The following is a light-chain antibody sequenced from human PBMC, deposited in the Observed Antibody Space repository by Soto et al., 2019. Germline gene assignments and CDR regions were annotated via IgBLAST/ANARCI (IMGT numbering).Light chain of an antibody. Sequence: DIQMTQSPSSLSSSVGDRVTITCRASQGISSWLAWYQQKPGKAPKLLIYAASSLQSGGPSRFSGGGSGTDFTLTISLLQAEDFTTYYCQPANSFPRTFGGGTKVEIK. CDR2: AAS. CDR1: QGISSW. CDR3: QPANSFPRT. J-gene: IGKJ4*01. V-gene: IGKV1-12*01.